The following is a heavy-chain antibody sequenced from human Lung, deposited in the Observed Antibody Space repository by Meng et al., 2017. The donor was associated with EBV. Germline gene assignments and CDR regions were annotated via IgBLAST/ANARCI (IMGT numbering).Heavy chain of an antibody. CDR1: GDSVSSSSAA. CDR3: ARGATSVFDL. J-gene: IGHJ2*01. CDR2: TYYRSKWYN. V-gene: IGHV6-1*01. Sequence: QAQLPQSGPGLVKPAQTLPPTCVISGDSVSSSSAAWTWIRKSPSRGLEWLGRTYYRSKWYNDYAVFVKSRITINPDTSKNQFSLQLNSVTPEDTAVYYCARGATSVFDLWGRGTLVTVSS.